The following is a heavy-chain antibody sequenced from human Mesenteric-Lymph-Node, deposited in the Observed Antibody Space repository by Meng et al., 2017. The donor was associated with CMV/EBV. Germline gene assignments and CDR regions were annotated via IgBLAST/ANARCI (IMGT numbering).Heavy chain of an antibody. J-gene: IGHJ5*01. Sequence: KISCKTSGGTFSSHAVTWVRQAPGQGLEWMGGIIPAFGRTNYAQKFQGRVTITTDESTTTAYMELSSLTSDDTAVYYCAKSSAGHYVLDYADSWGQGTLVTVSS. V-gene: IGHV1-69*05. CDR1: GGTFSSHA. CDR3: AKSSAGHYVLDYADS. CDR2: IIPAFGRT. D-gene: IGHD2-8*01.